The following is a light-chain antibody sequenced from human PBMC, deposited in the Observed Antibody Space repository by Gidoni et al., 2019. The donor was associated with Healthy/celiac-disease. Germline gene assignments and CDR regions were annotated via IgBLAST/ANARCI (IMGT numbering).Light chain of an antibody. J-gene: IGLJ3*02. CDR3: SSYTSSSTWV. Sequence: QSALTQPASVSGSPGQSITISCTRTSSDVGGYNYVSWYQQHPGKAPKLMIYEVSNRPSGVSNRFSGSESGNTASLTISGLQAEDEADYYCSSYTSSSTWVFGGGTKLTVL. V-gene: IGLV2-14*01. CDR2: EVS. CDR1: SSDVGGYNY.